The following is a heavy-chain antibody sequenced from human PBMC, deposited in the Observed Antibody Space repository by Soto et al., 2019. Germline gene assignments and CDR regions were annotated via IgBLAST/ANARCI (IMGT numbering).Heavy chain of an antibody. D-gene: IGHD3-22*01. CDR1: GGSISSGGYY. CDR3: AGSDYYDNSGYYYRVDY. V-gene: IGHV4-31*03. Sequence: QVQLQESGPGLVKPSQTLSLTCTVSGGSISSGGYYWTWIRQHPGKGLEWIGYIYYSGSTYYNPSLESRVTISVDTSKNQFSLKLSSVTAADTAVYYCAGSDYYDNSGYYYRVDYWGQGTLVTVSS. CDR2: IYYSGST. J-gene: IGHJ4*02.